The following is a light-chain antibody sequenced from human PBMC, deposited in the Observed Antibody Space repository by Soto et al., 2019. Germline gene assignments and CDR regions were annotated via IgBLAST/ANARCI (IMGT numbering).Light chain of an antibody. V-gene: IGKV3-15*01. CDR3: QQYNKWPPYT. J-gene: IGKJ2*01. Sequence: EIVRTQSPATRSVSPGERATLSGRASQSVSSNLAWYQQKPGQAPRLLIYGASTRATGIPASFSGSGSGTEFPLTISSLQSEDFAVYYCQQYNKWPPYTFGQGTKLEIK. CDR2: GAS. CDR1: QSVSSN.